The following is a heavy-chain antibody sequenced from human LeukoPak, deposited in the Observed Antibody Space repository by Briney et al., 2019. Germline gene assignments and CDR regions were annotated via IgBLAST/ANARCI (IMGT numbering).Heavy chain of an antibody. CDR3: ARGYGSGYYYPPFDY. Sequence: PSETLSLTCTVSGGSISSYYWSWIRRPPGKGLEWIGYIYYSGSTNYNPSLKSRVTISVDTSKNQFSLKLSSVTAADTAVYYCARGYGSGYYYPPFDYWGQGTLVTVSS. CDR1: GGSISSYY. D-gene: IGHD3-22*01. J-gene: IGHJ4*02. CDR2: IYYSGST. V-gene: IGHV4-59*01.